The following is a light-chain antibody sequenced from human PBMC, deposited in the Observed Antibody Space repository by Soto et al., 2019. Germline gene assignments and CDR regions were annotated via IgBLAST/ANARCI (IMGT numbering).Light chain of an antibody. V-gene: IGKV3-11*01. CDR2: GAS. CDR1: QSVSSSY. CDR3: QQRSNWPRT. Sequence: ILMAQSLATRSFTNGHSPALSCMPSQSVSSSYLAWYQQKPGQAPRLLIYGASNRATGIPARFSGSGSGTDFTLTISSLEPEDFAVYYCQQRSNWPRTSGQGTKADIK. J-gene: IGKJ1*01.